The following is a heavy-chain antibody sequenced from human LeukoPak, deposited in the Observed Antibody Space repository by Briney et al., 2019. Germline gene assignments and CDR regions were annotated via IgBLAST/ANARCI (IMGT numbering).Heavy chain of an antibody. Sequence: SDTLSLTCTVSGGSISSGGDFWCLIRQHPGKSLKWIGYIYYSGSTYYNPSLKSRVTISVDTSKNQFSLKLSSVTAADTAVYYCARIEQQLVAFDPWGQGTLVTVSS. CDR2: IYYSGST. D-gene: IGHD6-13*01. CDR3: ARIEQQLVAFDP. V-gene: IGHV4-31*03. J-gene: IGHJ5*02. CDR1: GGSISSGGDF.